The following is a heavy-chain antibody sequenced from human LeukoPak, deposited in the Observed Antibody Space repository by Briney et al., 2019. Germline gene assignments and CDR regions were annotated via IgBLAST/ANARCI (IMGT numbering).Heavy chain of an antibody. CDR2: INHSGST. J-gene: IGHJ3*02. Sequence: SETLSLTCAVYGGPFSGYYWSWIRQPPGKGLEWIGEINHSGSTNYNPSLKSRVTISVDTSKNQFSLKLSSVTAADTAVYYCARGCKQWLVHGCRSFAFDIWGQGTMVTVSS. V-gene: IGHV4-34*01. D-gene: IGHD6-19*01. CDR3: ARGCKQWLVHGCRSFAFDI. CDR1: GGPFSGYY.